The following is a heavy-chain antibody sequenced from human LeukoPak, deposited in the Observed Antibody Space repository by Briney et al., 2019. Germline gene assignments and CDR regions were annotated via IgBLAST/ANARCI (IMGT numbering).Heavy chain of an antibody. V-gene: IGHV4-34*01. CDR1: GGSFSGYY. CDR2: INHSGST. J-gene: IGHJ5*02. Sequence: PSETLSLACAVYGGSFSGYYWSWIRQPPGKGLEWIGEINHSGSTNYNPSLKSRVTISVDTSKNQFSLKLSSVTAADTAVYYCARGRQGIVVVVAATPGSNWFDPWGQGTLVTVSS. CDR3: ARGRQGIVVVVAATPGSNWFDP. D-gene: IGHD2-15*01.